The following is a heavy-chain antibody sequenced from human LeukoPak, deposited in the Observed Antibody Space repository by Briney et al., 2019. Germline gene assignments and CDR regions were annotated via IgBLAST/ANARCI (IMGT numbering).Heavy chain of an antibody. D-gene: IGHD2-8*01. J-gene: IGHJ4*02. CDR3: ASGTRIVLKI. CDR1: GFIFSDYY. V-gene: IGHV4-34*01. CDR2: INHSGST. Sequence: GSLRLSCAVSGFIFSDYYMSWIRQAPGKGLEWIGEINHSGSTNYNPSLKSRVTIPVDTSKNQFSLKLSSVTAADTAVYYCASGTRIVLKIWGQGTLVTVSS.